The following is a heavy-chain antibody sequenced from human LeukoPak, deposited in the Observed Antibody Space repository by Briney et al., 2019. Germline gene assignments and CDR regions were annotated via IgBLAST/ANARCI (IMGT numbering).Heavy chain of an antibody. Sequence: ASVKISCKVSGSTFTDYYMHWVQQAPGKGLEWMGLVDPEDGETIYAEKFQGRVTITADTSTDTAYMELSSLRSEDTAVYYCATAGARYCSGGSCLDYRGQGTLVTVSS. J-gene: IGHJ4*02. CDR2: VDPEDGET. CDR1: GSTFTDYY. V-gene: IGHV1-69-2*01. CDR3: ATAGARYCSGGSCLDY. D-gene: IGHD2-15*01.